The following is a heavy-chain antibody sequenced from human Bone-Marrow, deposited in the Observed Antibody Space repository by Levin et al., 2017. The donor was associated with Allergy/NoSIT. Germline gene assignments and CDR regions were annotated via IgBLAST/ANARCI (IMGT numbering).Heavy chain of an antibody. D-gene: IGHD2-2*01. CDR3: ARLGYCSSTSCCPTDAFDI. Sequence: PGGSLRLSCAASGFTFSDYYMSWIRQAPGKGLEWVSYISSSSSYTNYADSVKGRFTISRDNAKNSLYLQMNSLRAEDTAVYYCARLGYCSSTSCCPTDAFDIWGQGTMVTVSS. CDR1: GFTFSDYY. CDR2: ISSSSSYT. V-gene: IGHV3-11*06. J-gene: IGHJ3*02.